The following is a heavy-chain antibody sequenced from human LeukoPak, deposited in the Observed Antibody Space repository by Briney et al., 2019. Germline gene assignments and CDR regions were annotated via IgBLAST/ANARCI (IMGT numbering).Heavy chain of an antibody. CDR2: ISAYNGNT. V-gene: IGHV1-18*01. CDR3: ARADPRDIVVVPAAPKLYYYGMDV. D-gene: IGHD2-2*01. CDR1: GYTFTSYG. Sequence: ASVKVSCKASGYTFTSYGISWVRQAPGQGLEWMGWISAYNGNTNYAQKLQGRVTMTTDTSTSTAYMELRSLRSDDTAVCYCARADPRDIVVVPAAPKLYYYGMDVWGQGTTVTVSS. J-gene: IGHJ6*02.